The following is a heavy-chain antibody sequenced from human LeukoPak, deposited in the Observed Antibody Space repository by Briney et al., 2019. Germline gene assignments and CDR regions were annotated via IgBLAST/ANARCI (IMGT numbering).Heavy chain of an antibody. CDR1: GFTLSSYG. J-gene: IGHJ4*02. V-gene: IGHV3-30*18. CDR2: ISYDGSNK. Sequence: PGRSLRLSCAASGFTLSSYGMHWVRQAPCKGLEWVAVISYDGSNKYYADSVKGRFTISRDNYKNTLYLHMNSLRAGDTAVYYCAKDGFDSGDIVVVPAAYWGQGTLVTVSS. D-gene: IGHD2-2*01. CDR3: AKDGFDSGDIVVVPAAY.